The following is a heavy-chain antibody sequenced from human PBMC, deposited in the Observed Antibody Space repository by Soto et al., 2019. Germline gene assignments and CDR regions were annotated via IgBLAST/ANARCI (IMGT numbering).Heavy chain of an antibody. CDR2: INSDGSST. Sequence: SLRLSCAASGFTFSSYWMHWVRQAPGKGLVWVSRINSDGSSTSYADSVKGRFTISRDNAKNTLYLQMNSLRAEDTAVYYCARDRVRMVRGVIIRTYYYYYGMDVRGQGTTVTVSS. J-gene: IGHJ6*02. CDR1: GFTFSSYW. D-gene: IGHD3-10*01. CDR3: ARDRVRMVRGVIIRTYYYYYGMDV. V-gene: IGHV3-74*01.